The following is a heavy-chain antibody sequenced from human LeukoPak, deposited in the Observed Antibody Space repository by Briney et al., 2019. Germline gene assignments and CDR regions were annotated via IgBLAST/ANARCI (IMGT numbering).Heavy chain of an antibody. CDR1: GDFNRGYY. CDR3: ARHSFGNLLGLRLGDLGS. J-gene: IGHJ4*02. D-gene: IGHD2-15*01. Sequence: SVTLSLTCTVSGDFNRGYYWNWITQTPGKGLEWMGNIHTTENTRYNTSLKDRAQLALDSSRNQVTLSLTSVTAADTAAYFCARHSFGNLLGLRLGDLGSWGQGVLVTVAS. CDR2: IHTTENT. V-gene: IGHV4-4*09.